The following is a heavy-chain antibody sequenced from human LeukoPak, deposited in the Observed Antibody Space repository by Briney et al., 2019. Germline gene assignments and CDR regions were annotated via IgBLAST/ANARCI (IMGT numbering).Heavy chain of an antibody. V-gene: IGHV4-34*01. CDR1: GGSFSGYY. D-gene: IGHD4-17*01. CDR2: INHSGST. J-gene: IGHJ4*02. Sequence: PSETLSLTCAVYGGSFSGYYWSWIRQPPGKGLEWIGEINHSGSTNYNPSLKSRVTISVDTSKNQFSLKLSSVTAADTAVYYCARQSSYGDYPFDYWGRGTLVTVSS. CDR3: ARQSSYGDYPFDY.